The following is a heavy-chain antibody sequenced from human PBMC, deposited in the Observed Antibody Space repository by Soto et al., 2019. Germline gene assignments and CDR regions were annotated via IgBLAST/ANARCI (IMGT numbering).Heavy chain of an antibody. CDR1: GGSISSSSYY. D-gene: IGHD3-16*01. V-gene: IGHV4-39*01. CDR2: IYYSGST. CDR3: ARTFRTYYYYMDV. Sequence: QLQLQESGPGLVKPSETLSLTCTVSGGSISSSSYYWGWIRQPPGKGLEWIGSIYYSGSTYYNPSLKSRVTISVDTSKNQFSLKLSSVTAADTAVYYCARTFRTYYYYMDVWGKGTTVTVSS. J-gene: IGHJ6*03.